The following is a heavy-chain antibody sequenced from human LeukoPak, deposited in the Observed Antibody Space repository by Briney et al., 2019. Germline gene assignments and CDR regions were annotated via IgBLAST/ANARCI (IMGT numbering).Heavy chain of an antibody. D-gene: IGHD3-22*01. V-gene: IGHV3-53*01. Sequence: GGSLRLSCAASGFTVSSKYMSWVRQAPGKGLEWVSTLYSNGNTYYADSVKGRFTISRDNSKNTLSLQMNSLRAEDTAVYYCARDYYDGSAYYSYYEYWGQGTLVTISS. CDR2: LYSNGNT. CDR1: GFTVSSKY. J-gene: IGHJ4*02. CDR3: ARDYYDGSAYYSYYEY.